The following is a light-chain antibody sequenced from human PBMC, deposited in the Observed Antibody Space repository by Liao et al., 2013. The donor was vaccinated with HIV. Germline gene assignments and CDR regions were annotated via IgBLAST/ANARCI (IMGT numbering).Light chain of an antibody. V-gene: IGLV3-1*01. CDR1: ELGDEY. CDR2: QDT. CDR3: QAWDSSSDVV. Sequence: SYELTQPPSVSVSPGQTANITCSGDELGDEYACWYQQKPGQSPVLVIYQDTKRPSSSGDSLAPTLGTQPLXPSAGPRSMDEADFYCQAWDSSSDVVFGGGTKLTVL. J-gene: IGLJ2*01.